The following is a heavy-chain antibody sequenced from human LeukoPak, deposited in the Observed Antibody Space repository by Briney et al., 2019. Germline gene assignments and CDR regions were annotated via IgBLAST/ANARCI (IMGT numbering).Heavy chain of an antibody. Sequence: PGGSLRLSCAASAFTFRNYAMTWVRQAPGKGLEWVSAISGSGGSTYYANSVKGRFTISRDNSKNTLYLQMNSLRVDDTAVYHCAKCSRVDWLPIDYWGRGTLVTVSS. J-gene: IGHJ4*02. CDR1: AFTFRNYA. D-gene: IGHD3-9*01. CDR2: ISGSGGST. CDR3: AKCSRVDWLPIDY. V-gene: IGHV3-23*01.